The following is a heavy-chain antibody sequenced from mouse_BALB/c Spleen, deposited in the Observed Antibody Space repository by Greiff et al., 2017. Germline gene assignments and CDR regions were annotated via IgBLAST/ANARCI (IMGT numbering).Heavy chain of an antibody. Sequence: EVNVVESGGGLVKPGGSLKLSCAASGFTFSSYAMSWVRQTPEKRLEWVASISSGGSTYYPDSVKGRFTISRDNARNILYLQMSSLRSEDTAMYYCAREIRIYYYAMDYWGQGTSVTVSS. J-gene: IGHJ4*01. CDR2: ISSGGST. CDR1: GFTFSSYA. CDR3: AREIRIYYYAMDY. V-gene: IGHV5-6-5*01.